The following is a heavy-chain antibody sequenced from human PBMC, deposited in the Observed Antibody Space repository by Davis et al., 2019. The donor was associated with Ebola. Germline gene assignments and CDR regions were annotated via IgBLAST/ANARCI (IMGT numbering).Heavy chain of an antibody. V-gene: IGHV3-30*18. Sequence: GGSLRLSCAVSGFTFSSAWMSWVRQAPGKGLEWVAVISYDGSNKYYADSVKGRFTISRDNSKNTLYLQINSLRAEDTAAYYCAKEGGIGEWLLYYGMDVWGKGTTVTVSS. CDR1: GFTFSSAW. CDR2: ISYDGSNK. CDR3: AKEGGIGEWLLYYGMDV. J-gene: IGHJ6*04. D-gene: IGHD3-3*01.